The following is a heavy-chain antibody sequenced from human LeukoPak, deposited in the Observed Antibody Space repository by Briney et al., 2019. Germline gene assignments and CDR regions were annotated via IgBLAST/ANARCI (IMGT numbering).Heavy chain of an antibody. CDR2: IGSGGSPI. CDR3: ARVRYNSGYIFDY. D-gene: IGHD5-18*01. CDR1: GFTFRRLA. Sequence: GGSLRLSCAASGFTFRRLAMNWVRQAPGKGLEWLSYIGSGGSPIYYADSVRGRFTISRDNAKNSLSLQMSRLRAEDTAVYYCARVRYNSGYIFDYWGQGTLVTVSS. J-gene: IGHJ4*02. V-gene: IGHV3-48*03.